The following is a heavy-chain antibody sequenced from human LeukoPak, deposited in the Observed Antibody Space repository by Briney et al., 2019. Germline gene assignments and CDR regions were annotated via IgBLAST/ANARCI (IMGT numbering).Heavy chain of an antibody. Sequence: GGSLRLSCAASGLTFSTYAMSWVRQAPGKGLEWVSTISANGGGTYYADSVKGRFTISRDNSKNTLYLQMNTLRAEDTALYYCAKCPGYCSSTSCCHAFDIWGQGTMVTVSS. CDR3: AKCPGYCSSTSCCHAFDI. V-gene: IGHV3-23*01. D-gene: IGHD2-2*01. J-gene: IGHJ3*02. CDR2: ISANGGGT. CDR1: GLTFSTYA.